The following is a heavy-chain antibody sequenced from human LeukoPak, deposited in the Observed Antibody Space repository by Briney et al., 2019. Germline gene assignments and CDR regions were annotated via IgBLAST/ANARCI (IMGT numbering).Heavy chain of an antibody. CDR3: ASRIMITFGGVIGDDY. D-gene: IGHD3-16*02. CDR2: ISGSGGST. Sequence: GSLRLSCAASGFTFSSYAMSWVRQAPGKGLEWVSAISGSGGSTYYADSVKGRFTISRDNSKNTLYLQMNSLRAEDTAVYYCASRIMITFGGVIGDDYWGQGTLVTVSS. V-gene: IGHV3-23*01. J-gene: IGHJ4*02. CDR1: GFTFSSYA.